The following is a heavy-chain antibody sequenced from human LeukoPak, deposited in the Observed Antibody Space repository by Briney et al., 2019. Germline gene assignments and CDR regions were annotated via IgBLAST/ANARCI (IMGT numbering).Heavy chain of an antibody. D-gene: IGHD3-22*01. CDR3: ARGGRGYYFYY. V-gene: IGHV4-59*01. J-gene: IGHJ4*02. CDR1: GDSISSYY. CDR2: IYHSGST. Sequence: PSETPSLTCTVSGDSISSYYWSWLRQPPGKGLEWIGYIYHSGSTNYNPSLKSRVTISVDTSKNQFSLKLSSVTAADTAVYYCARGGRGYYFYYWGQGTLVTVSS.